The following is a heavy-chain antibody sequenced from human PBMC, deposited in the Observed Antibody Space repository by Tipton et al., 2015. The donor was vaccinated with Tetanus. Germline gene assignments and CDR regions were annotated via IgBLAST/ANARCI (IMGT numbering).Heavy chain of an antibody. D-gene: IGHD2-15*01. Sequence: LRLSCTVSGGSISSYHWSWIRQPPGKGLEWIGYIYYSGSTNYNPSLKSRVTISVDTSKNQFSLKLSSVTAADTAVYYCARGGLGEVGYWGQGTLVTVSS. CDR2: IYYSGST. V-gene: IGHV4-59*01. J-gene: IGHJ4*02. CDR3: ARGGLGEVGY. CDR1: GGSISSYH.